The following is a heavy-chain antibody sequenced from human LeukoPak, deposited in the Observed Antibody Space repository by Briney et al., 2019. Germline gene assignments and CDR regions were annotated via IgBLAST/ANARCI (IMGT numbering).Heavy chain of an antibody. CDR3: AHRRAYFDY. CDR2: IYWDDDK. J-gene: IGHJ4*02. CDR1: GFSLSTSGMG. Sequence: SGPTLVKPTQTLTLACTFSGFSLSTSGMGVGWTRQPPGKALEWLALIYWDDDKRYSPSLKSRLTITKDTSKNQVVLTMTNMDPVDTATYYCAHRRAYFDYWGQGTLVTVSS. V-gene: IGHV2-5*02.